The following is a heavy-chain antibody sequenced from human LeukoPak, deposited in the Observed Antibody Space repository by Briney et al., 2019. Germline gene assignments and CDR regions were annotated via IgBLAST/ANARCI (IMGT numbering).Heavy chain of an antibody. Sequence: GASVKVSCKASGYTFTSYDINWVRQATGQGLEWMGWMNPNSGNTGYAQKFQGRVTMTRNTSIGTAYMELSSLRSEDTAVYYCAVSTFIEYSSSWYYYYYMDVWGKGTTVTVSS. CDR3: AVSTFIEYSSSWYYYYYMDV. CDR1: GYTFTSYD. D-gene: IGHD6-6*01. J-gene: IGHJ6*03. CDR2: MNPNSGNT. V-gene: IGHV1-8*01.